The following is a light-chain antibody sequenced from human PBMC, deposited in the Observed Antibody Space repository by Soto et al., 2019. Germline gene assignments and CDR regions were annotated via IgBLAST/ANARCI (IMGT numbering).Light chain of an antibody. J-gene: IGKJ1*01. Sequence: ESVLTQSPATLSLSPGERATLSCRASQSVSSYLAWYQQKPGQAPRLLIYDASNRATGIPARFSGSGSGTDFTLTISSLEPDDFAVYYCQQRSNWPTTFGQGTKVDIK. CDR1: QSVSSY. CDR3: QQRSNWPTT. CDR2: DAS. V-gene: IGKV3-11*01.